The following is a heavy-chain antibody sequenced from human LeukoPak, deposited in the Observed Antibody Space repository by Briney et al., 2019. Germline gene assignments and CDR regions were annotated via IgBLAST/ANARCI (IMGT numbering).Heavy chain of an antibody. D-gene: IGHD6-13*01. CDR2: ISGSGLYI. CDR1: GLSFDKYT. Sequence: RRSLRLSCAASGLSFDKYTMHWVRQAPGRGLEWVSSISGSGLYIFYGDSMKGRFTISRDNTKNSLFLQMNSLRAEDTSVYFCARGSFSSTWFERYFFDSWGQGTLVTVSA. V-gene: IGHV3-21*01. CDR3: ARGSFSSTWFERYFFDS. J-gene: IGHJ4*02.